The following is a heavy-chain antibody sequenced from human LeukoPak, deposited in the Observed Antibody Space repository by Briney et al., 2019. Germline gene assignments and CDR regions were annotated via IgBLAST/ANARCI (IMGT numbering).Heavy chain of an antibody. CDR2: IKTDGTYT. CDR3: IRDFRSADL. CDR1: GFTFGAYW. J-gene: IGHJ5*02. Sequence: PGGSLRLSCVASGFTFGAYWMHWVRRVPGKGLVWVSGIKTDGTYTNYADSVKGRFTISRDNAKNTLYLQMNSLRAEDTATYYCIRDFRSADLWGQGTLVTVTS. V-gene: IGHV3-74*01.